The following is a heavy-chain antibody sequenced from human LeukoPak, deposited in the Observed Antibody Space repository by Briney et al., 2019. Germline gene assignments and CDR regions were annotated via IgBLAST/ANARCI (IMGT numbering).Heavy chain of an antibody. J-gene: IGHJ5*02. D-gene: IGHD1-26*01. CDR3: ARASPRYYWFDP. CDR2: MNPNSGNT. CDR1: GYTFTSYD. V-gene: IGHV1-8*03. Sequence: GASVKVSCKASGYTFTSYDINWVQQATGQALEWMGWMNPNSGNTGYAQKFQGRVTITRNTSISTAYMELSSLRSEDAAVYYCARASPRYYWFDPWGQGTLVTVSS.